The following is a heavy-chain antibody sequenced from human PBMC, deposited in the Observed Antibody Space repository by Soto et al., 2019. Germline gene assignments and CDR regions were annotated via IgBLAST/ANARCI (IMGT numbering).Heavy chain of an antibody. CDR3: ARGLIVGATKHYYYYGMDV. V-gene: IGHV1-3*01. CDR1: GYTFTSYA. D-gene: IGHD1-26*01. J-gene: IGHJ6*02. Sequence: QVQLVQSGAEVKKPGASVKVSCKASGYTFTSYAMHWVRQAPGQRLEWMGWINAGNGNTKYSQKFQGRVTITRDRSASTAYMELSSLRSEDTAVYYCARGLIVGATKHYYYYGMDVWGQGTTVTVSS. CDR2: INAGNGNT.